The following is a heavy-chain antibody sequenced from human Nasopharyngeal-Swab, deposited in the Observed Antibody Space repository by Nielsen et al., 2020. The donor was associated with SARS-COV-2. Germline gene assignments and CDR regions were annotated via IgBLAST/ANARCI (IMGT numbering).Heavy chain of an antibody. CDR1: GFTFSSYA. Sequence: GGSLRLSCAASGFTFSSYAMHWVRQPPGKGLEWVAVISYDGSNKYYADSVKGRFTISRDNSKNTLYLQMNSLRAEDTAVYYCARDHYDFWSGYNTRYYFDYWGQGTLVTVSS. CDR3: ARDHYDFWSGYNTRYYFDY. D-gene: IGHD3-3*01. CDR2: ISYDGSNK. V-gene: IGHV3-30-3*01. J-gene: IGHJ4*02.